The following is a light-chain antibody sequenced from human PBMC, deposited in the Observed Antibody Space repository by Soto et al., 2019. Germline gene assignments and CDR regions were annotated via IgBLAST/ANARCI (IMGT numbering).Light chain of an antibody. CDR3: QQYEAVVT. CDR1: QGINND. V-gene: IGKV1-6*01. J-gene: IGKJ1*01. Sequence: AIQMTQSPSSLSASVGDRVTITCRASQGINNDLAWYLQKPGKAPKLLIYGASSLQSGVPSRFSGSGSGTDFTLTISRLEPEDVAVYYCQQYEAVVTFGQGTKVDIK. CDR2: GAS.